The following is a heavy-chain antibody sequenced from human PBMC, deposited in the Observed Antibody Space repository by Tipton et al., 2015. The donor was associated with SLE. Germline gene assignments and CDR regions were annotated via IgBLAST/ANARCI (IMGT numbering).Heavy chain of an antibody. J-gene: IGHJ3*02. Sequence: QSGPEVKKPGASVKVSCKASGYTFTSYGISWVRQAPGQGLEWMGWISAYNGNTNYAQKLQGRVTMTTDTSTSTAYMELRSLRSDDTAVYYCARNIVVVPAAPLFDAFDIWGQGTMVTVSS. D-gene: IGHD2-2*01. V-gene: IGHV1-18*01. CDR3: ARNIVVVPAAPLFDAFDI. CDR2: ISAYNGNT. CDR1: GYTFTSYG.